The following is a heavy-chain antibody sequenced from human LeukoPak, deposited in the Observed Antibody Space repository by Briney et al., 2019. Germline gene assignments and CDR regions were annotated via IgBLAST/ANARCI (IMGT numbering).Heavy chain of an antibody. CDR1: GDSISSYY. Sequence: SETLSLTCTVSGDSISSYYWSWIRQPAGKGLEWIGRVYASGSTNYNPSLKSRVTMSVDTSKNQFSLKLSSVTAADTAVYYCTRVYESIYFDFWGQGTLVTVSS. CDR3: TRVYESIYFDF. D-gene: IGHD3-22*01. J-gene: IGHJ4*02. V-gene: IGHV4-4*07. CDR2: VYASGST.